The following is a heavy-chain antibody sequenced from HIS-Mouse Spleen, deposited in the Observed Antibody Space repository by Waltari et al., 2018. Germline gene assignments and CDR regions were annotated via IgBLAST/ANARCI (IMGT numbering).Heavy chain of an antibody. J-gene: IGHJ2*01. Sequence: EVQLLESGGGLVQPGGSLRLSCAASGFTFSSYAMRWVRQAPGKGLEWVSAISGSGGSTYSADSVKGRFTISRDNAKNTLYLQMNSLRAEDTAVDYCAKGNPVVVTAISYWYFDLWGRGTLVTVSS. CDR3: AKGNPVVVTAISYWYFDL. V-gene: IGHV3-23*01. CDR2: ISGSGGST. CDR1: GFTFSSYA. D-gene: IGHD2-21*02.